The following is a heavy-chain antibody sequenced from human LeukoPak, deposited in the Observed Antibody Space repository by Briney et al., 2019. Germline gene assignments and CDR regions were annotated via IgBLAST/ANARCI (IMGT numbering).Heavy chain of an antibody. J-gene: IGHJ3*02. CDR3: ARDFADAFDI. Sequence: ASVKVSCKASGYTFTGFYMHWVRQAPGQGREWMGRINPNSGGTNYAQKFQGRVTMTRDTSISTAYMELSRLRSDDTAVYHCARDFADAFDIWGQGTMVTVSS. CDR2: INPNSGGT. CDR1: GYTFTGFY. V-gene: IGHV1-2*06.